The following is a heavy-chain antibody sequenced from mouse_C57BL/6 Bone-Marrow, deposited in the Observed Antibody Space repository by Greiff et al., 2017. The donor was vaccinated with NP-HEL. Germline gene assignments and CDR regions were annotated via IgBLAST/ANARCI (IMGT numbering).Heavy chain of an antibody. CDR2: FYPGSGSI. V-gene: IGHV1-62-2*01. J-gene: IGHJ3*01. CDR3: ARHEEAGVLPAY. CDR1: GYTFTEYT. Sequence: VQLQQSGAELVKPGASVKLSCKASGYTFTEYTIHWVKQRSGQGLEWIGWFYPGSGSIKYNEKFKDKVTLTADKTSSTIYMEISRLTSEDSAVYYCARHEEAGVLPAYWGQGTLVTVSA.